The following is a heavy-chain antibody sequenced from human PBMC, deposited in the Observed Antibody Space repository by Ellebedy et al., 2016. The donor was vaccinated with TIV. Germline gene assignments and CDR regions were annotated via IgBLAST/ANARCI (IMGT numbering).Heavy chain of an antibody. CDR3: ARDARFIDQQHNWFDP. CDR1: GFIFSDYY. Sequence: GGSLRLSCAASGFIFSDYYMIWIRQAPGKGLECVSYITSSGSPTYYADSVRSRFTISRDNAKNSLYLQVNSLRAEDTAVYYCARDARFIDQQHNWFDPWGQGTLVTVSS. V-gene: IGHV3-11*01. D-gene: IGHD6-13*01. J-gene: IGHJ5*02. CDR2: ITSSGSPT.